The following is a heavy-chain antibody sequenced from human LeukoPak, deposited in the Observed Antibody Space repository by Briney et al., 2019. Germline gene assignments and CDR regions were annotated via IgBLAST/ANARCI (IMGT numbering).Heavy chain of an antibody. CDR2: INHSGST. D-gene: IGHD5-24*01. J-gene: IGHJ4*02. CDR3: ARGPVKMATTYGY. Sequence: PSETLSLTCAVYGGSFSGYYWSWIRQPPGKGLEWIGEINHSGSTNYNPSLKSRVTISVDTSKNQFSLKLSSVTAADTAVYYCARGPVKMATTYGYWGQGTLVTVSS. V-gene: IGHV4-34*01. CDR1: GGSFSGYY.